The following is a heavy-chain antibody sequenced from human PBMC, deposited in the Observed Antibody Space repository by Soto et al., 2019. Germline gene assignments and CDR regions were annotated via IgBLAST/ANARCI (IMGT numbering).Heavy chain of an antibody. J-gene: IGHJ6*03. Sequence: EVQLVESGGGLVQPGGSLRLSCAASGFTFSNYWMYWVRQAPGKGLEWVSRINSDGSVSSYADSVKGRLTTSRDNVKNTLELQVDSLRAEETAVDYCARGYCVGGTCYSLAGSLYYYMDVWGKGTEVTVFS. CDR3: ARGYCVGGTCYSLAGSLYYYMDV. D-gene: IGHD2-15*01. CDR1: GFTFSNYW. V-gene: IGHV3-74*02. CDR2: INSDGSVS.